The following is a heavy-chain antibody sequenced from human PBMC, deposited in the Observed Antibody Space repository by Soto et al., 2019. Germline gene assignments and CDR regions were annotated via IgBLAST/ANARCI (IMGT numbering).Heavy chain of an antibody. J-gene: IGHJ4*02. V-gene: IGHV4-34*01. D-gene: IGHD6-6*01. CDR3: ARVAPVPYRSSVMLNYLDY. CDR2: INHSGST. CDR1: GGSFSGYY. Sequence: QVQLQQGGAGLLKPSETLSLTCAVYGGSFSGYYLSWIRQPPGKGLEWIGEINHSGSTNYNQSLQSRVTISVDTSKNQFSLKLSSVTATDTAVYYCARVAPVPYRSSVMLNYLDYWGQGTLVTVSS.